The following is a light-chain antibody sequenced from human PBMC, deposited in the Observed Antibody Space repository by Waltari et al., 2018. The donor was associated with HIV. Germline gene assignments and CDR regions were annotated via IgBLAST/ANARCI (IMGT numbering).Light chain of an antibody. CDR3: QQYGSSPYT. J-gene: IGKJ2*01. CDR2: GAS. CDR1: QGVSGRY. Sequence: SSRASQGVSGRYLAWYQQKPGQAPRLLIYGASSRATGIPDRFSGSGSGTDFTLTISRLEPEDFAVYYCQQYGSSPYTFGQGTKLEIK. V-gene: IGKV3-20*01.